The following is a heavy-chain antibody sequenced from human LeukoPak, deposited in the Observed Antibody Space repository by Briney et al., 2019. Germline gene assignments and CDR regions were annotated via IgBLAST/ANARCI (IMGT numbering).Heavy chain of an antibody. V-gene: IGHV1-2*06. CDR3: ARAGSNSHYYDSSGYYYFDY. D-gene: IGHD3-22*01. CDR2: INPNSGGT. Sequence: GASVKVSCKASVYTFTGYYMHWVRQAPGQGLEWMGRINPNSGGTNYAQKFQGRVTMTRDTSISTAYMELSRLRSDDTAVYYCARAGSNSHYYDSSGYYYFDYWGQGTLVTVSS. CDR1: VYTFTGYY. J-gene: IGHJ4*02.